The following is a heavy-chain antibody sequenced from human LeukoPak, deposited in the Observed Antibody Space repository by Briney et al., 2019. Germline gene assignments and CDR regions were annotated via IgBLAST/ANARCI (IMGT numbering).Heavy chain of an antibody. CDR2: IRSKAYGGTT. D-gene: IGHD6-19*01. Sequence: GGSLRLSCTASGFTFGDYAMSWFRQAPGKGLEWVGFIRSKAYGGTTEYAASVKGRLTISRDDSKSIAYLQMNSLKTEDTAVYYCTRGGRSSGWYPYTYYFDYWGQGTLVTVSS. CDR3: TRGGRSSGWYPYTYYFDY. J-gene: IGHJ4*02. CDR1: GFTFGDYA. V-gene: IGHV3-49*03.